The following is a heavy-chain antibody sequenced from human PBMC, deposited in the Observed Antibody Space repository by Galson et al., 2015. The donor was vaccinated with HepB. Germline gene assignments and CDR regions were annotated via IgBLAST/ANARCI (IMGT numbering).Heavy chain of an antibody. CDR1: GFTFSSYG. V-gene: IGHV3-33*01. CDR3: ARDGGPAAPYGMDV. J-gene: IGHJ6*02. Sequence: SLRLSCAASGFTFSSYGMHWVRQAPGKGLEWVAVIWYGGSNKYYADSVKGQFTISRDNSKNTLYLQMNSLRAEDTAVYYCARDGGPAAPYGMDVWGQGTTVTVSS. D-gene: IGHD6-13*01. CDR2: IWYGGSNK.